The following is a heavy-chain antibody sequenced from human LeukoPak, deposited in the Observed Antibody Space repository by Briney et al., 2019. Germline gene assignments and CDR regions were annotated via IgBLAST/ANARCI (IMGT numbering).Heavy chain of an antibody. Sequence: ASVKVSCKASGYTFTSYGISWVRQAPGQGLEWMGWISAYNGNTNYAQKLQGRVTMTTDTSTSTAYMELRSLRSDDTAVYYCARSRGCSSPSCSYYYYYRDVGGKGTTVTVPS. CDR3: ARSRGCSSPSCSYYYYYRDV. V-gene: IGHV1-18*01. CDR1: GYTFTSYG. D-gene: IGHD2-2*01. CDR2: ISAYNGNT. J-gene: IGHJ6*03.